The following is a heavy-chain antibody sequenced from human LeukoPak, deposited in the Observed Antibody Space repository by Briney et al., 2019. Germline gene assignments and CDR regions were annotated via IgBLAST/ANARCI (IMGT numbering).Heavy chain of an antibody. CDR2: ISSSSSYI. Sequence: GVSLRLSCAASGFTFSSYSMNWVRQAPGKGLEWVSSISSSSSYIYYADSVKGRFTISRDNAKNSLYLQMNSLRAEDTAVYYCARAASSYYYDSSDIWGQGTMVTVSS. D-gene: IGHD3-22*01. CDR1: GFTFSSYS. CDR3: ARAASSYYYDSSDI. V-gene: IGHV3-21*01. J-gene: IGHJ3*02.